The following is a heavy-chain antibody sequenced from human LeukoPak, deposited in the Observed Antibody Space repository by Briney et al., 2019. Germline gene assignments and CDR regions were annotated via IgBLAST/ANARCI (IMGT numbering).Heavy chain of an antibody. J-gene: IGHJ4*02. Sequence: WASVKVSCTASGGTFSSYAISWVRQAPGQGLEWMGGIIPIFGTANYAQKFQGRVTITADESTSTAYMELSSLRSEDTAVYYCARVTGVVGAQYYFDYWGQGTLVTVSS. D-gene: IGHD1-26*01. V-gene: IGHV1-69*13. CDR1: GGTFSSYA. CDR2: IIPIFGTA. CDR3: ARVTGVVGAQYYFDY.